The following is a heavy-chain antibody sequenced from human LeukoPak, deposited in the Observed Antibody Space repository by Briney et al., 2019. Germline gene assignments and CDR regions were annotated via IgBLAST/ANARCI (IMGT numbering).Heavy chain of an antibody. J-gene: IGHJ4*02. D-gene: IGHD3-22*01. CDR3: ARDNYYDSSGLGY. CDR2: ISSSSSYI. V-gene: IGHV3-21*01. Sequence: GGSLRLSCAASGFTFDDYAMHWVRQVPGKGLEWVSSISSSSSYIYYADSVKGRFTISRDNAKNSLYLQMNSLRAEDTAVYYCARDNYYDSSGLGYWDQGTLVTVSS. CDR1: GFTFDDYA.